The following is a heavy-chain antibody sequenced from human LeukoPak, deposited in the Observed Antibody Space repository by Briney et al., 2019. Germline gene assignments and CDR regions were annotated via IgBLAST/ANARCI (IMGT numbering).Heavy chain of an antibody. CDR2: INWNGGST. J-gene: IGHJ4*02. V-gene: IGHV3-20*04. Sequence: GGSLRLSCAASGFTFDDYGMSWVRQAPGKGLEGVSGINWNGGSTGYADSVKGRFTISRDNAKNSLYLQMNSLRAEDTALYYCARGPLQTIPTSKIVVYYYPFDYWGQGTLVTVSS. CDR1: GFTFDDYG. D-gene: IGHD3-22*01. CDR3: ARGPLQTIPTSKIVVYYYPFDY.